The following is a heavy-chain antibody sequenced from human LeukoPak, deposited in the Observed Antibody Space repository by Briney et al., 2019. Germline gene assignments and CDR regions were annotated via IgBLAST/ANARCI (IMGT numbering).Heavy chain of an antibody. V-gene: IGHV4-59*08. Sequence: SETLSLTCTVSGGSISSYYWSWIRQPPGKGLEWIGSIYHSGSTYYNPSLKSRVTISVDTSKNQFSLKLSSVTAADTAVYYCARYYYDSSGYVYYFDYWGQGTLVTVSS. D-gene: IGHD3-22*01. CDR3: ARYYYDSSGYVYYFDY. CDR1: GGSISSYY. CDR2: IYHSGST. J-gene: IGHJ4*02.